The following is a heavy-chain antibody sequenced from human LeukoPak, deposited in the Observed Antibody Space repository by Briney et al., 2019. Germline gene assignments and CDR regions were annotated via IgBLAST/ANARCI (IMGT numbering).Heavy chain of an antibody. CDR3: ARTSADRSGWYDDPKYNWFDP. CDR1: GDSLPSHSAA. Sequence: SQTLPLTCPISGDSLPSHSAAWHWLRQSPSRGLEWLERTYYRSKWDNDYALSVESRIIINPDTSKTQFSVGLHSVDPMDTAVYFCARTSADRSGWYDDPKYNWFDPWGEGTLVTVSS. J-gene: IGHJ5*02. V-gene: IGHV6-1*01. CDR2: TYYRSKWDN. D-gene: IGHD6-19*01.